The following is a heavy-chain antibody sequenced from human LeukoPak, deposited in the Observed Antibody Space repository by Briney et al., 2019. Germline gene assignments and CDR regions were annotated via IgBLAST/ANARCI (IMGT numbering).Heavy chain of an antibody. J-gene: IGHJ4*02. Sequence: MASETLSLTCAVSGYSTRSGYYWAWIRQPPGKGLEWIGSLHHTSSTYYNPSLKSRVTMSVDKSNNKFSLKLSSVTAADTALYYCARDRESSPWELLLDYWGQGILVTASS. CDR1: GYSTRSGYY. V-gene: IGHV4-38-2*02. D-gene: IGHD1-26*01. CDR2: LHHTSST. CDR3: ARDRESSPWELLLDY.